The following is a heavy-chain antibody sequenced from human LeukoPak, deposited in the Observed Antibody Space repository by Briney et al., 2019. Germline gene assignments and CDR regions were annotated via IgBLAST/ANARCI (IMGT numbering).Heavy chain of an antibody. Sequence: GGSLMLSCAASGFTFSNYAMSWVRQAPERGLEWVSTISSRGDSTYDADSVKGRFTISRDNSKISLYLQMNDVRVEDTAVYYCAKGPRPDITVAHTVENWGQGTLVTVSS. CDR3: AKGPRPDITVAHTVEN. CDR1: GFTFSNYA. V-gene: IGHV3-23*01. J-gene: IGHJ4*02. CDR2: ISSRGDST. D-gene: IGHD6-19*01.